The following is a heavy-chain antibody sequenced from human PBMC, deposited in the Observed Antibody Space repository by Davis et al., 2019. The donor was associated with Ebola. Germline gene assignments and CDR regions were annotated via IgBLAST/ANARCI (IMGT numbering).Heavy chain of an antibody. CDR1: GFTFSNYW. D-gene: IGHD6-19*01. CDR2: IRQDGSAK. V-gene: IGHV3-7*01. CDR3: ARDSGWYRFDY. Sequence: PAGSLRLPCVASGFTFSNYWMTWVRQAPGKGLEWVANIRQDGSAKYSVDSVKGRFTMSRDNAKNSLYLQMNSLRAEDTAVYYCARDSGWYRFDYWGQGTLVTVSS. J-gene: IGHJ4*02.